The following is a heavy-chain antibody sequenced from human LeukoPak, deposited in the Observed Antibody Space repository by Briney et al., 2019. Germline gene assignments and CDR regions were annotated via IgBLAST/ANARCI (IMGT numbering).Heavy chain of an antibody. CDR2: IYYSGST. J-gene: IGHJ6*03. D-gene: IGHD3-10*01. V-gene: IGHV4-59*01. Sequence: SETLSLTCAVYGGSFSGYYWSWIRQPPGKGLEWIGYIYYSGSTNYNPSLKSRVTISVDTSKNQFSLKLSSVTAADTAVYYCAREKVTMVRGVIMSLDYYYYYMDVWGKGTTVTISS. CDR3: AREKVTMVRGVIMSLDYYYYYMDV. CDR1: GGSFSGYY.